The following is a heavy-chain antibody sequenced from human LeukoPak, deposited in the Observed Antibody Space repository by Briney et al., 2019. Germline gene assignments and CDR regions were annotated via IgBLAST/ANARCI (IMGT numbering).Heavy chain of an antibody. J-gene: IGHJ4*02. CDR2: INHSGST. D-gene: IGHD3-22*01. Sequence: PSETLSLTRAVYGGSFSGYYWGWIRQPPGKGLEWIGEINHSGSTNYNPSLKSRVTISVDTSKNQFSLKLSSVTAADTAVYYCASTYYDSSGYLRTAYDYWGQGTLVTVSS. V-gene: IGHV4-34*01. CDR1: GGSFSGYY. CDR3: ASTYYDSSGYLRTAYDY.